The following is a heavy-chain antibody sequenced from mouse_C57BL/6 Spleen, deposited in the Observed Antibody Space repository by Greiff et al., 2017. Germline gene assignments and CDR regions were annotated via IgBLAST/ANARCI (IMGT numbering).Heavy chain of an antibody. CDR1: GYTFTSYW. J-gene: IGHJ2*01. V-gene: IGHV1-55*01. D-gene: IGHD2-1*01. CDR3: ARERQYGNYFDY. CDR2: IYPGSGST. Sequence: VQLQQPGAELVKPGASVKMSCKASGYTFTSYWITWVKQRPGQGLEWIGDIYPGSGSTNYNEKFKSKATLTVDTSSSTAYMQLSSLTSEDSAVYYCARERQYGNYFDYWGQGTTLTVSS.